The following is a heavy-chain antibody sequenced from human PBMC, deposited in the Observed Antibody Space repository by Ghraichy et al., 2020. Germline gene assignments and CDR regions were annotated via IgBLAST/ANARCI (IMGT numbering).Heavy chain of an antibody. D-gene: IGHD4-17*01. CDR1: GGASGSGGDS. CDR2: IYQSGST. J-gene: IGHJ4*02. Sequence: SGGASGSGGDSGGWIRQPPGKGLEWMGYIYQSGSTYYNPSLKTRVTISVDSSKNQFSLKLTSVTAADTAVYYCPRGNGDSTYYFDYWGQGTLVPVSS. V-gene: IGHV4-30-2*01. CDR3: PRGNGDSTYYFDY.